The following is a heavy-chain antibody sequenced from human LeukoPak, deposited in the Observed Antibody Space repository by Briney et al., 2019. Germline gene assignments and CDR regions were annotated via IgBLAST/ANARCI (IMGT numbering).Heavy chain of an antibody. CDR2: ISYDGSNK. CDR3: AKDVRIAVAPDAFDI. Sequence: GGSLTLSCAASGFTFSSYGMHWVRQAPGKGLEWVAVISYDGSNKYYADSVKGRFTIYRDNSKNTLYLQMNSLRAEDTAVYYCAKDVRIAVAPDAFDIWGQGTMVTVSS. D-gene: IGHD6-19*01. J-gene: IGHJ3*02. V-gene: IGHV3-30*18. CDR1: GFTFSSYG.